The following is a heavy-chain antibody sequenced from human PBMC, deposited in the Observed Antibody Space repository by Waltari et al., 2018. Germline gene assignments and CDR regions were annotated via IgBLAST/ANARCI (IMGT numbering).Heavy chain of an antibody. Sequence: QLQLVQSGAEMKKPGASVKVSCKASGDTITGYYIHWVRQAPGQGLEWMGKINPRGDSPYYAQKFQDRVTMTRDTSTSTVYMEVNRLTHQDTATFFCAREGAGMWQYFDYWGQGTLVTVSS. D-gene: IGHD1-1*01. CDR1: GDTITGYY. CDR2: INPRGDSP. CDR3: AREGAGMWQYFDY. V-gene: IGHV1-46*01. J-gene: IGHJ4*02.